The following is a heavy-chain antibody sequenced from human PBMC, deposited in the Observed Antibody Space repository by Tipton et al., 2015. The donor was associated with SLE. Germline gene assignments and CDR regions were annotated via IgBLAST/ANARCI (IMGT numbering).Heavy chain of an antibody. Sequence: SLRLSCAVSGLTVSSNYMSWVRQAPGKGLEWVAVIYGRGSNPEYADSVKGRFTISRDNSQNTLSLQMNSLRAEDTAVYYCARDRFWSGYYNWFDPWGQGTLVTVSS. CDR1: GLTVSSNY. D-gene: IGHD3-3*01. J-gene: IGHJ5*02. CDR3: ARDRFWSGYYNWFDP. CDR2: IYGRGSNP. V-gene: IGHV3-53*01.